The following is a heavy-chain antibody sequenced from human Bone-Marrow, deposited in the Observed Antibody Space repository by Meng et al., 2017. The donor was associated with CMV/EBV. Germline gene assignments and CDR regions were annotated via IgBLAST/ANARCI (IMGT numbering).Heavy chain of an antibody. D-gene: IGHD1-14*01. Sequence: SQTLSLTCTVSGGSISSYYWSWIRQPPGKGLEWIGSIYYSGSTYYNPSLKSRVTISVDTSKNQFSLKLSSVTAADTAVYYCARGNGGTSDYYYYGMAFWGQGNTVNVSS. V-gene: IGHV4-39*07. CDR1: GGSISSYY. J-gene: IGHJ6*02. CDR2: IYYSGST. CDR3: ARGNGGTSDYYYYGMAF.